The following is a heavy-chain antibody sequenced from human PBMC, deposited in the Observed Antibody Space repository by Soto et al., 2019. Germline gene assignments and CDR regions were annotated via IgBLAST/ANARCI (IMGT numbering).Heavy chain of an antibody. CDR3: AIWIQGSHAFEI. J-gene: IGHJ3*02. CDR1: GDSVSSNSAA. V-gene: IGHV6-1*01. Sequence: SQTISLTCAISGDSVSSNSAAWNWIRQSTSRGLEWLGRTYYRSKWYNDYAVSVKSRITINPGTSKNQFSLQLNSVTPEDTAVYYCAIWIQGSHAFEIWGQGTMRTGSS. CDR2: TYYRSKWYN. D-gene: IGHD5-18*01.